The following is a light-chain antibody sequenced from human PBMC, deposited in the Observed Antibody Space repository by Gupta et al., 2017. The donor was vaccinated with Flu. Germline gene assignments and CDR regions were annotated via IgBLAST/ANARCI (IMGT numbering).Light chain of an antibody. V-gene: IGKV3-15*01. CDR2: GAS. J-gene: IGKJ2*03. CDR3: QQYNNWPPYS. CDR1: QSVTSN. Sequence: EIVMTQSPATLSVSPGERVTLSCRASQSVTSNLAWYQQKPGQAPRLLIYGASTRATGIPARFSGSGSGTEFTLTISSLQSEDFAVYYCQQYNNWPPYSFGHGTKVEIK.